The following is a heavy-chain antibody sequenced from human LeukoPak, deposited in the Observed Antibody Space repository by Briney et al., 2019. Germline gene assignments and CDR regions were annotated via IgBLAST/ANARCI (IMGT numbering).Heavy chain of an antibody. J-gene: IGHJ6*03. Sequence: SQTLSLTCTVSGGSISSGGYYWSWIRQPPGKGLEWIGYIYHSGSTYYNPSLKSRVTISVDRSKNQFSLKLSSVTAADTAVYYCARTYSSSWYPCYYYMDVWGKGTTVTVSS. CDR3: ARTYSSSWYPCYYYMDV. CDR2: IYHSGST. D-gene: IGHD6-13*01. V-gene: IGHV4-30-2*02. CDR1: GGSISSGGYY.